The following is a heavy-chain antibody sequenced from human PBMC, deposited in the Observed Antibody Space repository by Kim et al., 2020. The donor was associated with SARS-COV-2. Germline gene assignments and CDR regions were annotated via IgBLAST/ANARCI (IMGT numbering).Heavy chain of an antibody. CDR3: ARDFRQYSSGWSSPFDP. Sequence: SETLSLTCTVSGGSISSGGYYWSWIRQHLGKGLEWIGYIYYSGSTYYNPSLKSRVTISVDTSKNQFSLKLSSVTAADTAVYYCARDFRQYSSGWSSPFDPWGQGTLVTVSS. J-gene: IGHJ5*02. D-gene: IGHD6-19*01. V-gene: IGHV4-31*03. CDR2: IYYSGST. CDR1: GGSISSGGYY.